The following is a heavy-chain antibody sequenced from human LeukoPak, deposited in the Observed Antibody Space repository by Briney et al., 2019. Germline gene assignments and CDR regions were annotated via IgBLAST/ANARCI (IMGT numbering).Heavy chain of an antibody. V-gene: IGHV3-23*01. J-gene: IGHJ4*02. Sequence: GGSLRLSCAASGFTFSSYAMSWVRQAPGKGLEWVSAISGSGGSTYYADSVKGRFTISRDNSKNTLYLQMNSLRAEDTAVYYCAKALYYDFWSGPSFDYWGQGTLVTVSP. CDR1: GFTFSSYA. D-gene: IGHD3-3*01. CDR3: AKALYYDFWSGPSFDY. CDR2: ISGSGGST.